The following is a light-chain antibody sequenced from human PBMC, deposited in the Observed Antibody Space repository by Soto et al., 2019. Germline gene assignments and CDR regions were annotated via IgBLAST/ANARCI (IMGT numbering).Light chain of an antibody. V-gene: IGLV1-44*01. CDR2: SNN. CDR1: SSNIGSNT. CDR3: SSYTTTFSVV. J-gene: IGLJ2*01. Sequence: QSVLTQPPSASGTPGQRVTISCSGSSSNIGSNTVNWYQQLPGSAPRLLMYSNNQRPSGVPDRFSGSKSGTSAPLAISGLQSEDEADYYCSSYTTTFSVVFGGGTKLTVL.